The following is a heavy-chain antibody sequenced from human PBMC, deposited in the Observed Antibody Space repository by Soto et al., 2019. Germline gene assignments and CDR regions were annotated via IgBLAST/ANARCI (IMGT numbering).Heavy chain of an antibody. Sequence: SETLSLTCNVSGVSISKYYWSWIRQPAGKGLEWIGRIYTSGITNYNPSLKSRVTLSVDTSKNQFSLKLSSVTAADTTVYYCARGNTVFDYWGQGTLVTVSS. J-gene: IGHJ4*02. CDR3: ARGNTVFDY. CDR2: IYTSGIT. CDR1: GVSISKYY. V-gene: IGHV4-4*07. D-gene: IGHD4-17*01.